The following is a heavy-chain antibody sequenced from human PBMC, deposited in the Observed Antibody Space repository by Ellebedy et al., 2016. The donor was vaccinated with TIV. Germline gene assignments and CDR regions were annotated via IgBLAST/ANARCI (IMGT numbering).Heavy chain of an antibody. CDR1: GGSFSGYY. Sequence: SETLSLTCAVYGGSFSGYYWGWIRQPPGKGLEWIGSIPDSGNTNYNPPLKSRVTISVDTSKNQFSLKLSSVTAADTAVYYCARGLLYYDFWSGYYKGAGDYYYGLDVWGQGTTVTVSS. CDR3: ARGLLYYDFWSGYYKGAGDYYYGLDV. V-gene: IGHV4-34*01. J-gene: IGHJ6*02. CDR2: IPDSGNT. D-gene: IGHD3-3*01.